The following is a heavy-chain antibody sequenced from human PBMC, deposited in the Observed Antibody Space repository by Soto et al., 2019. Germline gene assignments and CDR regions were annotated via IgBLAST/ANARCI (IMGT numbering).Heavy chain of an antibody. V-gene: IGHV1-8*01. Sequence: ASVKVSCKASGYTFTSYDINWVRQTAGQGLEWMGWMSPKTANTGYAQKFQGRVTITRDTSASTAYMELSSLRSEDTAVYYCARRDFWSGRYYYGMDVWGQGTTVTV. CDR2: MSPKTANT. CDR3: ARRDFWSGRYYYGMDV. J-gene: IGHJ6*02. D-gene: IGHD3-3*01. CDR1: GYTFTSYD.